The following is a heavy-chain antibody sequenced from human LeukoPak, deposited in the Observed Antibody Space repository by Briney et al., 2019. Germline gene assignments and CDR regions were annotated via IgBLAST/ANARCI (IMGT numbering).Heavy chain of an antibody. Sequence: PGGSLRLSCTVSGFTVSSNSMSWVRQAPGKGLEWVANIKQDGSEKYYVDSVKGRFTISRDNAKNSLYLQMNSLRAEDTAVYYCARVMYSSGWSFDYRGQGTLVTVSS. CDR1: GFTVSSNS. CDR3: ARVMYSSGWSFDY. J-gene: IGHJ4*02. V-gene: IGHV3-7*01. CDR2: IKQDGSEK. D-gene: IGHD6-19*01.